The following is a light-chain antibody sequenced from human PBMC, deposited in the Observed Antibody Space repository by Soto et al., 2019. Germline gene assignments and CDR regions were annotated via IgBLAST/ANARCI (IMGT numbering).Light chain of an antibody. CDR2: AAS. V-gene: IGKV3-20*01. CDR1: QTLSINS. Sequence: EIVLTQSPDTLSLSPGERATLYCRASQTLSINSLAWYQQKPGQAPRLLIYAASTRHTGIPDRFNGSGSGTDFALTINRLEPEDFAVYYCQQYGSSSWTFGQGTKVDIK. J-gene: IGKJ1*01. CDR3: QQYGSSSWT.